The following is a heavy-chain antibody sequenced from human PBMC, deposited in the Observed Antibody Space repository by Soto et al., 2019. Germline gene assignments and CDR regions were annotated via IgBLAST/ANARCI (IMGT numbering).Heavy chain of an antibody. CDR3: ARDRTIGTSYSDY. D-gene: IGHD1-1*01. CDR1: SGSVNSFY. J-gene: IGHJ4*02. CDR2: IHSSGTT. Sequence: SETLSLTCTVSSGSVNSFYWSWIRQPAGKGLEWIGRIHSSGTTNYNPSLKSRVTMSVDTSMNQFSLKLTSVTAADTAVYYCARDRTIGTSYSDYWGQGVLVTVSS. V-gene: IGHV4-4*07.